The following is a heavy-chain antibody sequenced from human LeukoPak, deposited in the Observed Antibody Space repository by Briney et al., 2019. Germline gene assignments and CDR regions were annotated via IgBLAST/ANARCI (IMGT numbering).Heavy chain of an antibody. Sequence: PSETLSLTCTVSGGSISSGGYYWTWIRQHPRTGLEWIGHIYDSGTTYYNPSLKSRGTISVDTSKNQFSLKLSSVTAADTAVYYCARDRGNDDFDIWGQGTMVTVSS. CDR2: IYDSGTT. CDR3: ARDRGNDDFDI. CDR1: GGSISSGGYY. D-gene: IGHD3-10*01. J-gene: IGHJ3*02. V-gene: IGHV4-31*03.